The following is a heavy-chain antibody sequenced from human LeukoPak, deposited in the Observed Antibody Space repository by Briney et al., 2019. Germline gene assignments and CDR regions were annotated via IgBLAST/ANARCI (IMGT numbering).Heavy chain of an antibody. Sequence: GGSLRPSCAASGFSFSGYYMAWIRQAPGKGLEWVSYISSSGSTIYYRDSVEGRFTMSWDNAKTSLFLQMNSLRAEDTAVYYCAAYCSSTSCYRDWGQGTLVTVSS. D-gene: IGHD2-2*01. V-gene: IGHV3-11*04. CDR1: GFSFSGYY. J-gene: IGHJ4*02. CDR2: ISSSGSTI. CDR3: AAYCSSTSCYRD.